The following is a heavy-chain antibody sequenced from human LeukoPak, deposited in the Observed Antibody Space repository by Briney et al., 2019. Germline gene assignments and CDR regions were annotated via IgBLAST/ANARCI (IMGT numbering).Heavy chain of an antibody. J-gene: IGHJ3*02. CDR3: ARAPGGSSGYYFSAFDI. V-gene: IGHV4-4*02. D-gene: IGHD3-22*01. CDR2: IHQDGEP. Sequence: SETLSLTCAVSGASITNNWWSWVRQSPGKGLEWIGEIHQDGEPHYNTSLTSRVTLSLDSAQNQFSLKLTSVTAADTAVYYCARAPGGSSGYYFSAFDIWGQGTMVTVSS. CDR1: GASITNNW.